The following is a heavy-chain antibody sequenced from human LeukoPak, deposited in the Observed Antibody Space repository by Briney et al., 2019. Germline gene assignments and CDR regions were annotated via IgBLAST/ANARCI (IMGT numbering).Heavy chain of an antibody. D-gene: IGHD1-26*01. CDR3: ARHGRGTRY. J-gene: IGHJ4*02. Sequence: SETLSLTCAVYGGSLSGYYWSWIRQPPGKGLEWIGEINHSGSTNYNPSLKSRVTISVDTSKNQFSLKLSSVTAADTAVYYCARHGRGTRYWGQGTLVTVSS. CDR1: GGSLSGYY. V-gene: IGHV4-34*01. CDR2: INHSGST.